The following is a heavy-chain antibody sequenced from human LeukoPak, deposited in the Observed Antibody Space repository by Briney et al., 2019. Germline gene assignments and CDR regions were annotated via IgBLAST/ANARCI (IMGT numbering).Heavy chain of an antibody. CDR2: INPNSGGT. J-gene: IGHJ5*02. CDR3: AREAQDIVVVVASTGYNWFDP. V-gene: IGHV1-2*02. Sequence: GASVKVSCKASGYTFTGYYMHWVRQAPGQGLEWMGWINPNSGGTNYAQKFQGRVTMTRDTSISTAYMELSRLRSDDTAVYYCAREAQDIVVVVASTGYNWFDPWGQGTLVTVSS. CDR1: GYTFTGYY. D-gene: IGHD2-15*01.